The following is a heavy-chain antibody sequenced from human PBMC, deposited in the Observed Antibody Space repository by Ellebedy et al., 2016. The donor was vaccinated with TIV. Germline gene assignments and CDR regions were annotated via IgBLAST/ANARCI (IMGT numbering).Heavy chain of an antibody. CDR3: TGRGGCNTSCSDH. CDR1: GLIFSNVW. J-gene: IGHJ4*01. V-gene: IGHV3-7*01. Sequence: GGSLRLSXAASGLIFSNVWMGWVRQAPGKGLEWVANINKDGSEKYYADSVKGRFIISRDNAKNSSFLQMNSLRGDDAAMYYCTGRGGCNTSCSDHWGHGTVVSVSS. CDR2: INKDGSEK. D-gene: IGHD3-16*01.